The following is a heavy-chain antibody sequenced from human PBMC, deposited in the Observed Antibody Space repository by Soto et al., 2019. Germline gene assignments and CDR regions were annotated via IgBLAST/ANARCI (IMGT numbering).Heavy chain of an antibody. CDR3: ARHVAVAGSPTFLDY. Sequence: QLQLQESGPGLVKPSETLSLTCTVSGGSISNDNYYWGWIRQPPGKGLEWIGSIYYSGGPYYNPSLTSRVTISVDTSKNQFSLKLSSVTAADTAVYYCARHVAVAGSPTFLDYWGQGTLVTVSS. D-gene: IGHD6-19*01. V-gene: IGHV4-39*01. CDR1: GGSISNDNYY. CDR2: IYYSGGP. J-gene: IGHJ4*02.